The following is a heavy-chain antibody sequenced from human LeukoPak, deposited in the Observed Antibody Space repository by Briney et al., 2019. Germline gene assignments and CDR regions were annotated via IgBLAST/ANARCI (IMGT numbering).Heavy chain of an antibody. CDR2: ISSSSSYI. CDR1: GFTLSSYS. V-gene: IGHV3-21*01. J-gene: IGHJ4*02. CDR3: ASTGPSSGYSLGVDY. Sequence: GGSLRLSCAASGFTLSSYSMNWVREAPGKGLEWVSSISSSSSYICYADSVKGRFTISRDNAKNSRYLQMNSLRAEDTAVYYCASTGPSSGYSLGVDYCGQGTLVTVYS. D-gene: IGHD3-22*01.